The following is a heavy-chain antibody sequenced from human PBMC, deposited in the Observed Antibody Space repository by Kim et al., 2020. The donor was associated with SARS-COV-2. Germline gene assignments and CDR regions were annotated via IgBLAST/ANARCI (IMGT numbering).Heavy chain of an antibody. Sequence: GESLKISCKGSGYSFTSYWIGWVRQMPGKGLEWMGIIYPGDSDTRYSPSFQGQVTISADKSISTAYLQWSSLKASDTAMYYCARRGGSSGYYPTYYYYGMDVWGQWTTVTGSS. V-gene: IGHV5-51*01. CDR1: GYSFTSYW. CDR3: ARRGGSSGYYPTYYYYGMDV. D-gene: IGHD3-22*01. J-gene: IGHJ6*02. CDR2: IYPGDSDT.